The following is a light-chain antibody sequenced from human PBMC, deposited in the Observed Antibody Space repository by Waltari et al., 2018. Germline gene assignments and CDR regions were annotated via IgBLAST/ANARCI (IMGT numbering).Light chain of an antibody. CDR3: QHYNIWPPLT. V-gene: IGKV3-15*01. CDR2: GTS. J-gene: IGKJ4*01. Sequence: ETVITQSPATLSVSPGERATLSCRASQSVRSNLAWYQQRPGQANRLRIYGTSIRATGIPARFSGSGAGTEYTLTISSLQSEDFAVYYCQHYNIWPPLTFGGGTKVEIK. CDR1: QSVRSN.